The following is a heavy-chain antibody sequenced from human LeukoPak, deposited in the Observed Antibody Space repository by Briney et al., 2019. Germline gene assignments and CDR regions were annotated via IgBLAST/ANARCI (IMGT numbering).Heavy chain of an antibody. J-gene: IGHJ2*01. CDR3: ARVGGGNSAGWYFDL. CDR1: GYSISSNYY. CDR2: IYHSGST. V-gene: IGHV4-38-2*02. Sequence: PSETLSLTCTVSGYSISSNYYWGWIRQPPGKGLEWIGTIYHSGSTYYNPSLKSRVTISVDTSKKQFFLKLSSVTAADTAVYYCARVGGGNSAGWYFDLWGRGTLVTVSS. D-gene: IGHD4-23*01.